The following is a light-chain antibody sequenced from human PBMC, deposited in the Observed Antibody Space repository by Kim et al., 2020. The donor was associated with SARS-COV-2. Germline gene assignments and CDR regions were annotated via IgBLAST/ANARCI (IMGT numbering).Light chain of an antibody. Sequence: EPTQPPSASGTPGQRVTISCSGTSSNIGSHSLNWYQQVPGTAPKLLIHSNNQRPSRVPDRFSGSKSGTSASLAISGLQSEDEADYYCATWDDSLNGWVFGGGTQLTVL. CDR1: SSNIGSHS. CDR3: ATWDDSLNGWV. V-gene: IGLV1-44*01. J-gene: IGLJ3*02. CDR2: SNN.